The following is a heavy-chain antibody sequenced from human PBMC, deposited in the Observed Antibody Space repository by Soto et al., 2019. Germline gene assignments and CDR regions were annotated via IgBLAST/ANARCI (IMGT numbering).Heavy chain of an antibody. CDR1: GFTFSSYW. D-gene: IGHD6-13*01. CDR2: INSDGSST. Sequence: GESLKISCAASGFTFSSYWLHWVRQAPGKGLVWVSRINSDGSSTSYADSVKGRFTISRDNAKNTLYLQMNSLRAEDTAVYYCCASSPNSIAAPFDPWGQGTLVTVSS. V-gene: IGHV3-74*01. J-gene: IGHJ5*02. CDR3: CASSPNSIAAPFDP.